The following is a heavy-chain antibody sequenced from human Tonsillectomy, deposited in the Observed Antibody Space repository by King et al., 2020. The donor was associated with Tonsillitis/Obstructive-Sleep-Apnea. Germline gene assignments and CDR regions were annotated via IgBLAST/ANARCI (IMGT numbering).Heavy chain of an antibody. V-gene: IGHV4-39*01. CDR3: ARHGGGLGWFDA. CDR1: GGSIYSDNYY. Sequence: QLQESGPGLVKPSETLSLTCTVSGGSIYSDNYYWGWIRQPPGKGLEWIGSIYYTGGTYYSPSLESRGTISVDTSKTQFSLNLSSVTAADTAVYYCARHGGGLGWFDAWGQGTLVTASS. CDR2: IYYTGGT. D-gene: IGHD3-16*01. J-gene: IGHJ5*02.